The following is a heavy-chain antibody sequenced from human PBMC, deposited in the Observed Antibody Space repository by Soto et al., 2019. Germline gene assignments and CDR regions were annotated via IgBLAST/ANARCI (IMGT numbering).Heavy chain of an antibody. V-gene: IGHV3-15*01. Sequence: EVQLVESGGGLVEPGGSLRLSCAASGITFSNAWMNWVRKAPGKGLEYIGRIRSKTDGGTTEYAAPVEGRFTVSRADSKNTLYLQMRRLKTEDTAVYYCTTTRPGTNVFDNWGQGKLVTVSS. CDR1: GITFSNAW. J-gene: IGHJ3*02. D-gene: IGHD6-13*01. CDR2: IRSKTDGGTT. CDR3: TTTRPGTNVFDN.